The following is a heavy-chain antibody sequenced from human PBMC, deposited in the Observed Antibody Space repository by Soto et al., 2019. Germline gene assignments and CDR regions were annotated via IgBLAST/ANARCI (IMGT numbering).Heavy chain of an antibody. Sequence: QVQLVESGGGVVQPGRSLRLSCAASGFTFSNYAMHWVRQAPGKGLEWVAVISYDGGNKYYADSVKGRFTISRDKSKNTLYLQMNSLRAEDTAVYFCAKGRPEYSSMLVNFDYWGQGTLVTVSS. J-gene: IGHJ4*02. V-gene: IGHV3-30*18. D-gene: IGHD6-6*01. CDR2: ISYDGGNK. CDR1: GFTFSNYA. CDR3: AKGRPEYSSMLVNFDY.